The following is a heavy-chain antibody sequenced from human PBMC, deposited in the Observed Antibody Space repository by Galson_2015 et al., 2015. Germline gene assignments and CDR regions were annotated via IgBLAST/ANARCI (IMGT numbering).Heavy chain of an antibody. CDR3: ARGSTVAGIYMDV. J-gene: IGHJ6*03. Sequence: SLRLSCAPSGFTFSDYYISWIRQAPGKGLEWVSYITSGGSYTNYADSVKGRFTISRDNAKNSLYLQMNSLRAEDTAVYYCARGSTVAGIYMDVWGSGTTVTVSS. CDR2: ITSGGSYT. CDR1: GFTFSDYY. D-gene: IGHD6-19*01. V-gene: IGHV3-11*03.